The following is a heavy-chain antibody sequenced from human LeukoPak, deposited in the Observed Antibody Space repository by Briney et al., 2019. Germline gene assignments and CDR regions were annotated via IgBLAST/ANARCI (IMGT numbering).Heavy chain of an antibody. CDR3: ARDRYSSSWYSRDYYYYYGMDV. CDR1: GFTFSSYS. V-gene: IGHV3-21*01. J-gene: IGHJ6*02. Sequence: GGSLRLSCAASGFTFSSYSMNWVRQAPGKGLEWVSSISSSSSYIYYADSVKGRFTISRDNAKNSLYLQMNSPRAEDTAVYYCARDRYSSSWYSRDYYYYYGMDVWGQGTTVTVSS. CDR2: ISSSSSYI. D-gene: IGHD6-13*01.